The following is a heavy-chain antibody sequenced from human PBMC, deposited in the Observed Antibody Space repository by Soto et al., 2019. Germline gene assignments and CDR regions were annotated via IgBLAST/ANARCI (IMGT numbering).Heavy chain of an antibody. CDR1: GFTFSSYA. V-gene: IGHV3-23*01. CDR2: ITGSGAGS. Sequence: EVQLLESGGGWLQPGGSLRLSCAASGFTFSSYAMNWVRQAPGKGLEWVSGITGSGAGSYYSDSVKGRFTISRDNSKNTLYLQMNSLRAEDTAVYYCAKAYSISWPNDWFDPWGQGTLVTVSS. J-gene: IGHJ5*02. D-gene: IGHD6-13*01. CDR3: AKAYSISWPNDWFDP.